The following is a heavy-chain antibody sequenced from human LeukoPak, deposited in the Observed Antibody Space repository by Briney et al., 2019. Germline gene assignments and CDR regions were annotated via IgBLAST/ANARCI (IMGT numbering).Heavy chain of an antibody. J-gene: IGHJ4*02. CDR3: ARDKGTSYLSSFDY. V-gene: IGHV4-39*07. Sequence: KASETLSLTCTVSGGSINSGANYWAWISQPPGKGLEWIGTIYYSGSTYYNPSLNSRVTMSLDTSKNQFSLKLTSVTAADTAVYYCARDKGTSYLSSFDYWGQGTLVTVSS. D-gene: IGHD6-6*01. CDR2: IYYSGST. CDR1: GGSINSGANY.